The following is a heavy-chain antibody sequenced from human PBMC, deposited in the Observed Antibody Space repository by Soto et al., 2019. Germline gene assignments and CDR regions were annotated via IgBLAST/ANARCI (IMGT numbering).Heavy chain of an antibody. Sequence: SETLSLTCTVSGDSMSSYYWSWIRQPPGKGLEWIGYIYYSGSTTYNPSLKSRVTMSVDTSKNQFSLRLSSVTAADTAVYYCARAKSNYQTFDHWGQGSQVTVSS. J-gene: IGHJ4*02. CDR2: IYYSGST. CDR3: ARAKSNYQTFDH. V-gene: IGHV4-59*01. CDR1: GDSMSSYY. D-gene: IGHD4-4*01.